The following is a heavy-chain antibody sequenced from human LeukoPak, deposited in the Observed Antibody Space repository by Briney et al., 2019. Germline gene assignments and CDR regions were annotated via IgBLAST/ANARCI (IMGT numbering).Heavy chain of an antibody. CDR2: IYYSGST. J-gene: IGHJ6*02. Sequence: ASETLSLTCTVSGGSISSGDYYWSWIRQPPGKGLEWIGYIYYSGSTYYNPSLKSRVTISVDASKNQFSLKLSSVTAPDTAVYYCARDSNHDSSGYFSYYYGMDVWGQGTTVTVSS. CDR1: GGSISSGDYY. V-gene: IGHV4-30-4*01. D-gene: IGHD3-22*01. CDR3: ARDSNHDSSGYFSYYYGMDV.